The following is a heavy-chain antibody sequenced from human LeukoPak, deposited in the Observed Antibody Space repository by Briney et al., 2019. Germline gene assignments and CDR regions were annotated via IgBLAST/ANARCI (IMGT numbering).Heavy chain of an antibody. CDR2: IIPIFGTA. CDR1: GYTFTDYY. CDR3: ARLRYFEWRGIDY. V-gene: IGHV1-69*06. Sequence: SVKVSCKASGYTFTDYYIHWVRQAPGQGLEWMGGIIPIFGTANYAQKFQGRVTITADKSTSTAYMELSSLRSEDTAVYYCARLRYFEWRGIDYWGQGTLVTVSS. J-gene: IGHJ4*02. D-gene: IGHD3-9*01.